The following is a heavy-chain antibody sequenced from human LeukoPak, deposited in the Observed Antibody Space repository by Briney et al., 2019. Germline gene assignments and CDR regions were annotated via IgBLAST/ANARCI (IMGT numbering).Heavy chain of an antibody. D-gene: IGHD6-13*01. CDR2: IYSGGST. V-gene: IGHV3-53*05. CDR3: ARGWRDSSSWSLFDY. Sequence: GGSLRLSCAASGFTVSSNYMSWVRQAPGEGLEWVSFIYSGGSTYYADSVKGRFTISRDNSKNTLYLQMNSLRSEDTAVYYCARGWRDSSSWSLFDYWGQGTLVTVSS. J-gene: IGHJ4*02. CDR1: GFTVSSNY.